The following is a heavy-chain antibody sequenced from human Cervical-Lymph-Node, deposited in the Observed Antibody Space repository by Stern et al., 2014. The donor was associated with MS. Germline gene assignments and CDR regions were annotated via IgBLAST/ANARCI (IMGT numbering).Heavy chain of an antibody. V-gene: IGHV3-73*01. D-gene: IGHD2-21*02. CDR3: TSGGVFTANSFDN. J-gene: IGHJ4*02. CDR2: IRSKINNYAT. CDR1: GFVFSGSA. Sequence: EVQLVESGGGLVQPGGSLKLSCAASGFVFSGSAMHWVRQASGEGLDWVGRIRSKINNYATTYAASVQGRFTISRDDSKNTLYLHMNSLKTEDSALYYCTSGGVFTANSFDNWGQGSLVTVSS.